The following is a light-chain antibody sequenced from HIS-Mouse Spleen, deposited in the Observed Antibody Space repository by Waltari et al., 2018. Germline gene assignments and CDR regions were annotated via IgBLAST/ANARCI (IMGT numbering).Light chain of an antibody. J-gene: IGKJ1*01. CDR3: QQSYSTPRT. CDR1: QSISSY. Sequence: PSSLSASVGDRVTITCRASQSISSYLNWYQQKPGKAPKLLIYAASSLQSGVPSRFSGSGSGTDFTLTISSLQPEDFATYYCQQSYSTPRTFGQGTKVEIK. CDR2: AAS. V-gene: IGKV1-39*01.